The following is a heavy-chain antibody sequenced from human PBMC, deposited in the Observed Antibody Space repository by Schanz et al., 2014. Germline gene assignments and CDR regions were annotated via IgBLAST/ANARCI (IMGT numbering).Heavy chain of an antibody. V-gene: IGHV1-69*02. CDR2: IIPILGIA. Sequence: QVQLVQSGAEVKKPGSSMKVSCKASGGTFNSYTINWVRQAPGQGLEWMGRIIPILGIANYAQKLQGRVTMTTDTSTSTAYMELSSLRSEDTAVYYCARGYGDSPTDFWGQGTLVTVSS. CDR3: ARGYGDSPTDF. CDR1: GGTFNSYT. J-gene: IGHJ4*02. D-gene: IGHD4-17*01.